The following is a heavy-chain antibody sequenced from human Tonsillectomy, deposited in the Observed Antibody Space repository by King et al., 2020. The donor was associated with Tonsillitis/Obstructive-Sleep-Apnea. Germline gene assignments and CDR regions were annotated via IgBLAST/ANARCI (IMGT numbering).Heavy chain of an antibody. CDR2: INPYSGGT. V-gene: IGHV1-2*02. D-gene: IGHD6-6*01. CDR1: GYTFTGHY. Sequence: QLVQSGAEVKKPGASVKVSCKASGYTFTGHYVHWVRQAPGEGLEWMGWINPYSGGTNYAQKFQGRVTLTRDTSISTAYMELSRLRSDDTAVYYCARMEAARRDYYSDYWGQGTLVTVSS. CDR3: ARMEAARRDYYSDY. J-gene: IGHJ4*02.